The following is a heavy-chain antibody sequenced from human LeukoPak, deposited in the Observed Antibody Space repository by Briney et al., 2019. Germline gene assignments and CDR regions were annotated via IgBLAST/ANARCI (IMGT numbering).Heavy chain of an antibody. CDR1: GGSISSGDYY. CDR2: IYYRGST. CDR3: ARVPLRWGDAFDI. V-gene: IGHV4-30-4*01. J-gene: IGHJ3*02. D-gene: IGHD4-23*01. Sequence: SQTLSLTCTVSGGSISSGDYYWSWIRQPPGKGLEWIGYIYYRGSTYYNPSLKSRVTISVDTSKNQFSLKLSPVTAADTAVYYCARVPLRWGDAFDIWGQGTMVTVSS.